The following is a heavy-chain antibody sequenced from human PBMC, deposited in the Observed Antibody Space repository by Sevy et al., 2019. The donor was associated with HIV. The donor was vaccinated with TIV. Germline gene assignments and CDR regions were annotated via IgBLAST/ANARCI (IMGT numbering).Heavy chain of an antibody. Sequence: ASVKVSCKASGYTFTXYVMNWVRQAPGQGLEWMGWINTNTGNPTYAQGFTGRFVFSLDTSVSTAYLQISSLKAEDTAVYYCARGECSSSXCYYXYXXXXWGXXATVTVSS. J-gene: IGHJ6*04. V-gene: IGHV7-4-1*02. CDR1: GYTFTXYV. CDR3: ARGECSSSXCYYXYXXXX. CDR2: INTNTGNP. D-gene: IGHD2-2*01.